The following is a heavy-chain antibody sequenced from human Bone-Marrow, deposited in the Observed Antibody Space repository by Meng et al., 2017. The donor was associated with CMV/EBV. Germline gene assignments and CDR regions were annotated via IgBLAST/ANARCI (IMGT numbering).Heavy chain of an antibody. V-gene: IGHV4-31*02. Sequence: GGYYWSWIRQHPGKGLEWVGYIYYSGSTYYTPSLKSRVTISVDTSKNQFSLKLSSVTAADTAVYYCARAPGGYDFWSGYYHAEYFQHWGQGTLVTVSS. D-gene: IGHD3-3*01. CDR2: IYYSGST. J-gene: IGHJ1*01. CDR3: ARAPGGYDFWSGYYHAEYFQH. CDR1: GGYY.